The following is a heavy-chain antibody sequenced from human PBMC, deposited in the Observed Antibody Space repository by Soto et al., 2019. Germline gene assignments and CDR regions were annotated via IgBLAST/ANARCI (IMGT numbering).Heavy chain of an antibody. CDR1: GFTVSSNY. D-gene: IGHD2-2*01. V-gene: IGHV3-49*04. J-gene: IGHJ5*02. Sequence: GGSLRLSCAASGFTVSSNYMSWVRQAPGKGLEWVGFIRSKAYGGTTEYAASVKGRFTISRDDSKSIAYLQMNSLKTEDTAVYYCTRVYPYCSSTSCYYWFDPWGQGTLVTVSS. CDR2: IRSKAYGGTT. CDR3: TRVYPYCSSTSCYYWFDP.